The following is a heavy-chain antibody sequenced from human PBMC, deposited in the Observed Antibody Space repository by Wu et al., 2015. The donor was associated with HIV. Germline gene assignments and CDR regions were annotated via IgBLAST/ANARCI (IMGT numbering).Heavy chain of an antibody. CDR1: GYTFTSYD. Sequence: QVQLVQSGAEVKKPGASVKVSCKASGYTFTSYDINWMRQAPGQGLEWMGWISAYNGNTNYAQNLQGRVTMTTDTSTSTAYMELRSLRSNDTAVYYCARESLNSDWFDPWGHGNPGHRLL. CDR3: ARESLNSDWFDP. CDR2: ISAYNGNT. D-gene: IGHD4-23*01. V-gene: IGHV1-18*01. J-gene: IGHJ5*02.